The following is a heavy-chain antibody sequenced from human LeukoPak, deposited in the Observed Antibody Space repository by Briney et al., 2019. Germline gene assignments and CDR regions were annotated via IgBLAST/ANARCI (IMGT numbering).Heavy chain of an antibody. CDR1: GYTFTGYY. J-gene: IGHJ5*02. CDR2: INPNSGGT. CDR3: ATGGGIVVVPAAMSPSDPPTA. D-gene: IGHD2-2*01. V-gene: IGHV1-2*04. Sequence: ASVKVSCKASGYTFTGYYMHWVRQAPGQGLEWMGWINPNSGGTNYAQKFQGWVTMTRDTSISTAYMELSRLRSDDTAVYYCATGGGIVVVPAAMSPSDPPTAWGQGTLVTVSS.